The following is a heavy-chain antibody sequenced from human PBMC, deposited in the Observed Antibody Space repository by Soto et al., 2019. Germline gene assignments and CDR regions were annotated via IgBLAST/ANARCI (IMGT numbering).Heavy chain of an antibody. CDR3: ARGWEFDY. J-gene: IGHJ4*02. CDR1: GYTFTNFD. V-gene: IGHV1-18*01. CDR2: ISTYNVNT. D-gene: IGHD1-26*01. Sequence: ASVKVSCKTSGYTFTNFDISWVRQAPGQGLEWMGCISTYNVNTNYAQKLQDRVTMTTDTSTATAYMELRNLTSADTAVYYCARGWEFDYWGQGSLVPVSS.